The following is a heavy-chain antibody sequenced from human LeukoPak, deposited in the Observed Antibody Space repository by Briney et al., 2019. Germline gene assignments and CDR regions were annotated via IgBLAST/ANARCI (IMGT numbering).Heavy chain of an antibody. J-gene: IGHJ6*02. CDR1: GGSFSGYY. V-gene: IGHV4-34*01. D-gene: IGHD2-15*01. CDR3: ARGRKVVVAATRYYYYYGMDV. Sequence: SSETLSLTCAVYGGSFSGYYWSWIRQPPGKGLEWIGEINHSGSTNYNPSLKSRVTISVDTSKNQFSLKLSSVTAADTAVYYCARGRKVVVAATRYYYYYGMDVWGQGTTVTVSS. CDR2: INHSGST.